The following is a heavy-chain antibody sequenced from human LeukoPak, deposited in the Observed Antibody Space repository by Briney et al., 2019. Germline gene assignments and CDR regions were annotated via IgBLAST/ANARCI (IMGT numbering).Heavy chain of an antibody. CDR2: IIPIFGTA. Sequence: ASVKVSCKASGGTFSSYATSWVRQAPGQGLEWMGRIIPIFGTANYAQKFQGRVTITTDESTSTAYMELSSLRSEDTAVYYCARGLSGHYYYYYMDVWGKGTTVTVSS. D-gene: IGHD3-3*01. V-gene: IGHV1-69*05. J-gene: IGHJ6*03. CDR1: GGTFSSYA. CDR3: ARGLSGHYYYYYMDV.